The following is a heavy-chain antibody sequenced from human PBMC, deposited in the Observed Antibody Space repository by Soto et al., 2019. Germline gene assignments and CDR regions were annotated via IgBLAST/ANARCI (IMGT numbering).Heavy chain of an antibody. CDR1: GYTFTGYY. CDR2: ISPNSGGT. Sequence: QVQLVQSGAEVKKPGASVKVSCKASGYTFTGYYIHWVRQAPGQGPEWMGEISPNSGGTKYAQKFQGRVTMTRDTSISTVYMELTNLSPDDTAVYYCGRGRSGELVVFYWGQGTLVTVYS. V-gene: IGHV1-2*02. D-gene: IGHD1-7*01. J-gene: IGHJ4*02. CDR3: GRGRSGELVVFY.